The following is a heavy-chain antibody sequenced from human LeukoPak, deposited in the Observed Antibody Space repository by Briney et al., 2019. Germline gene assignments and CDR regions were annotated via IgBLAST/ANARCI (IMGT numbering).Heavy chain of an antibody. J-gene: IGHJ4*02. CDR3: ARDLVEDIVVVVAAASDY. D-gene: IGHD2-15*01. CDR1: GYTFTSYG. CDR2: ISAYNGNT. V-gene: IGHV1-18*01. Sequence: ASVKLSCTASGYTFTSYGISWVRQAPGQGLEWMGWISAYNGNTNSAQKPQGRVTMTTDTSTSTAYMELRSLRSDDTAVYYCARDLVEDIVVVVAAASDYWGQGTLVTVSS.